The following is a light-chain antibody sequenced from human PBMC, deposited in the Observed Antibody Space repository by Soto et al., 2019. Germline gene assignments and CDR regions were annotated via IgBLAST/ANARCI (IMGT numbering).Light chain of an antibody. CDR3: ISYRGSSTYV. CDR1: SSDVGGYNY. Sequence: QSVLTQPASVSGPPGQSITISCTGTSSDVGGYNYVSWYQQHPGKAPKLMIYDVTNRPSGVSNRFSGSKSGNTASLTISGLHAEDEADYYCISYRGSSTYVFGTGTKSPS. CDR2: DVT. V-gene: IGLV2-14*03. J-gene: IGLJ1*01.